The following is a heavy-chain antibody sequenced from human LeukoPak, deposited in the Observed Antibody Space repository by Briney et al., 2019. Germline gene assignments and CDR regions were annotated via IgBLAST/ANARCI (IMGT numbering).Heavy chain of an antibody. J-gene: IGHJ4*02. D-gene: IGHD4-17*01. CDR1: GGSVSSSSY. CDR2: IYYSGRT. CDR3: VRHGGTTVTTPLDF. V-gene: IGHV4-39*01. Sequence: SETLSLTCTVSGGSVSSSSYWGWIRQPPGKGLEWIGSIYYSGRTYYNSSLESRVTISLDTSKTQFSLKLSSVTAADTAVYYCVRHGGTTVTTPLDFWGQGTLVTVSS.